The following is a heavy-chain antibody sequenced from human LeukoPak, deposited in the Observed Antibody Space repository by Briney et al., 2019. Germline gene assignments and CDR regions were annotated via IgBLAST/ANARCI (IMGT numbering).Heavy chain of an antibody. CDR2: INHSGST. Sequence: PSETLSLTCAVYGGSFSGYYWSWIRQPPGKGLEWIGEINHSGSTNYNPSLKSRVTISVDTSKNRFSLKLSSVTAADTAVYYCARGGGGSNNWFDPWGQGTLVTVSS. CDR1: GGSFSGYY. D-gene: IGHD1-26*01. CDR3: ARGGGGSNNWFDP. J-gene: IGHJ5*02. V-gene: IGHV4-34*01.